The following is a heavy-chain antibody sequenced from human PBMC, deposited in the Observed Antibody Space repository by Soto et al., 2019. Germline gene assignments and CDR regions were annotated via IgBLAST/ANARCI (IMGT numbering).Heavy chain of an antibody. D-gene: IGHD5-12*01. CDR1: GYSFTSYW. Sequence: PGESLKISCKGSGYSFTSYWISWVRQMPGKGLEWMGRIDPSDSYTNYSPSFQGHVTISADKSISTAYLQWSSLKASDTAMNYCARRHSGYGWYYYGMDVWGQGTTVTVSS. CDR2: IDPSDSYT. CDR3: ARRHSGYGWYYYGMDV. J-gene: IGHJ6*02. V-gene: IGHV5-10-1*01.